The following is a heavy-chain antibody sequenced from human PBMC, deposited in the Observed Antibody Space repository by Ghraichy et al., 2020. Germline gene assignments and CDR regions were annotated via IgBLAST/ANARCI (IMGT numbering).Heavy chain of an antibody. CDR1: GFTFSSYS. V-gene: IGHV3-21*01. J-gene: IGHJ4*02. D-gene: IGHD4-17*01. Sequence: GESLNISCAASGFTFSSYSMNWVRQAPGKGLEWVSSISSSSSYIYYADSVKGRFTISRDNAKNSLYLQMNSLRAEDTAVYYCAREDGDYSIDYWGQGTLVTVSS. CDR2: ISSSSSYI. CDR3: AREDGDYSIDY.